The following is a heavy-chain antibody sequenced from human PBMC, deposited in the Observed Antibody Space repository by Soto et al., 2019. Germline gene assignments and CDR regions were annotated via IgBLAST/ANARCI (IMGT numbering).Heavy chain of an antibody. D-gene: IGHD2-21*01. CDR1: VGTFSSYA. CDR2: IIPIFGTA. J-gene: IGHJ4*02. V-gene: IGHV1-69*05. Sequence: ASVKVSCKASVGTFSSYAIICVRPAPGQGLEWMGGIIPIFGTANYAQKFQDRVTMARDTSVSTAYMELSSLKSDDTAVYYCARPKYGETYFDSWGQGTVVTFS. CDR3: ARPKYGETYFDS.